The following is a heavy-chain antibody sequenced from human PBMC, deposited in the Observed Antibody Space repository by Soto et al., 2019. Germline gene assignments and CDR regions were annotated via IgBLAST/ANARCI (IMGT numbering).Heavy chain of an antibody. Sequence: QLHLQESGPGLVKPSETLSLTCTVSGGSITSYNYYWGWIRQPPGKGLEWVVNVHYTGTTYYNPSLKSRVTISIDTSKNEFPLNWSSVTAADTAVYFCATRHRIFYFDNWGQGTLVTVSS. CDR1: GGSITSYNYY. CDR3: ATRHRIFYFDN. V-gene: IGHV4-39*01. CDR2: VHYTGTT. J-gene: IGHJ4*02. D-gene: IGHD3-3*02.